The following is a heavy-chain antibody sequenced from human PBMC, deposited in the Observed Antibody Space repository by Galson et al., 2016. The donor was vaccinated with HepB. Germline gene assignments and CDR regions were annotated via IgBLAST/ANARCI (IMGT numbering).Heavy chain of an antibody. J-gene: IGHJ3*02. CDR2: IGTAGDT. CDR1: GFTFSNHD. V-gene: IGHV3-13*01. D-gene: IGHD1-1*01. CDR3: ARDPTGNGVFDI. Sequence: SLRLSCAASGFTFSNHDMHWVRQTPGKGLEWVSGIGTAGDTYYPDSVKGRFTVSRENAKDSLYLRMNSLRAEDTAVYYCARDPTGNGVFDIWGQGTMVTVSS.